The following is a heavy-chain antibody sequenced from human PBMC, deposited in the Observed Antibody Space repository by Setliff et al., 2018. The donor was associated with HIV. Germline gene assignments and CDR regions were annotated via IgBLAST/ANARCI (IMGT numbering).Heavy chain of an antibody. Sequence: LRLSCVASGLTFNRYWMSWVRQPPGKGLEWIGEINHSGSTNYNPSLKSRLTMSVDPSKNQFSLRLNSVTAADTAVYYCARGTWIQLSALALFDYWGQGTLVTVSS. CDR3: ARGTWIQLSALALFDY. J-gene: IGHJ4*02. CDR1: GLTFNRYW. V-gene: IGHV4-34*09. CDR2: INHSGST. D-gene: IGHD5-18*01.